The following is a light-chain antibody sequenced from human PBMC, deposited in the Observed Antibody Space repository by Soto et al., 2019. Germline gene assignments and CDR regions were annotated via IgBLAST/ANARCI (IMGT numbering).Light chain of an antibody. V-gene: IGKV1-33*01. J-gene: IGKJ1*01. CDR2: DAS. Sequence: DIPLTQSPSSLSASVGDRVTITCQASQDISTFLNWYQQKPGKAPNLLIYDASELQTGVPSRFSGSGSGTDFTFTINSLQPEDIATYYCQQNDNLRWTFGQGTKVDSK. CDR1: QDISTF. CDR3: QQNDNLRWT.